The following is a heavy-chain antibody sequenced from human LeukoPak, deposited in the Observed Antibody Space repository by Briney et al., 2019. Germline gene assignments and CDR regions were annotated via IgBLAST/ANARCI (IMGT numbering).Heavy chain of an antibody. J-gene: IGHJ4*02. V-gene: IGHV1-8*01. CDR1: GYTFTSHD. D-gene: IGHD4-23*01. CDR2: MNPNSGNT. Sequence: ASVKVSCKASGYTFTSHDINWVRQATGQGLEWMGWMNPNSGNTGYAQKFQGRVTMTRNTSISTAYMELSSLRSEDTAVYYCARGPQSDGGNFDYWGQGTLVTVSS. CDR3: ARGPQSDGGNFDY.